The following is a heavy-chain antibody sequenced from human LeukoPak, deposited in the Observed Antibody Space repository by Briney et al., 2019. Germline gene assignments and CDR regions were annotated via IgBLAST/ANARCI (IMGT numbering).Heavy chain of an antibody. CDR3: ARVTVGATSFDY. D-gene: IGHD1-26*01. CDR2: ISYDGSKE. J-gene: IGHJ4*02. V-gene: IGHV3-30-3*01. CDR1: GFIFTNYA. Sequence: PGGSLRLSCAASGFIFTNYAMHWVRQAPGKGLEWVAVISYDGSKEWYADSVKGRFSISRDSSKNTLYLQMKSLRAEDTAVYFCARVTVGATSFDYWGQGTLVTVSS.